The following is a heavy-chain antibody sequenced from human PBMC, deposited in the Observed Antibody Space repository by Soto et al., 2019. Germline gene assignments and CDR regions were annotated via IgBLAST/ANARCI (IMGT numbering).Heavy chain of an antibody. CDR1: GGTFNNYA. J-gene: IGHJ2*01. CDR3: GRPGLAALDCYVDL. Sequence: QVQLVQSGAEVKKPGSSVKVSCKASGGTFNNYAIFWVRQAPGQGLEWMGGIIPIFGTANYAQRFQGRATITADESTTSAYMELSSLGSEDTSVYYCGRPGLAALDCYVDLWGRGTLVTVSS. CDR2: IIPIFGTA. V-gene: IGHV1-69*12. D-gene: IGHD6-25*01.